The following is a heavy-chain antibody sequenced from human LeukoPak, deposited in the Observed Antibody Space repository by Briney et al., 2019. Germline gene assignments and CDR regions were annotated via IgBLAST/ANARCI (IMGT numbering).Heavy chain of an antibody. Sequence: PSETLSLTCAVYGGSFSGYYWSRIRQPPGKGLEWIGEINHSGSTNYNPSLKSRVTISVDTSKNQFSLKLSSVTAADTAVYYCARGTHYYGSGSYVDYWGQGTLVTVSS. CDR3: ARGTHYYGSGSYVDY. V-gene: IGHV4-34*01. CDR2: INHSGST. CDR1: GGSFSGYY. J-gene: IGHJ4*02. D-gene: IGHD3-10*01.